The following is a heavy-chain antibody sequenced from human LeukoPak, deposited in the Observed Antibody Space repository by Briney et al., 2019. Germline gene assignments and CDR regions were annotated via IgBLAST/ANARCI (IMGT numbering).Heavy chain of an antibody. CDR1: GFTFSNYC. D-gene: IGHD7-27*01. J-gene: IGHJ4*02. Sequence: PGGAPRLSCAAPGFTFSNYCMHRGRQAPGKGLEGVAVISYDGSNEYYADSVKGRFTISRDTSKNTLYLQMNSLRAEDTALYYCARKFLTGRLIDYWGQGTLVTVSS. CDR2: ISYDGSNE. CDR3: ARKFLTGRLIDY. V-gene: IGHV3-30*03.